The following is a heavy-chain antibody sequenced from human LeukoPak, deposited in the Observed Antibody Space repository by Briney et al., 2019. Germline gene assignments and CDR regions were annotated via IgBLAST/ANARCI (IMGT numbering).Heavy chain of an antibody. CDR3: ARGYCSGGSCYSYFYYNYMDV. J-gene: IGHJ6*03. D-gene: IGHD2-15*01. CDR1: GGSISSYY. V-gene: IGHV4-59*12. Sequence: SETLSLTCTVSGGSISSYYWSWIRQPPGKGLEWIGYIYYSGSTNYNPSLKSRVTISVDTSKNQFSLKLSSVTAADTAVYYCARGYCSGGSCYSYFYYNYMDVWGKGTTVTVSS. CDR2: IYYSGST.